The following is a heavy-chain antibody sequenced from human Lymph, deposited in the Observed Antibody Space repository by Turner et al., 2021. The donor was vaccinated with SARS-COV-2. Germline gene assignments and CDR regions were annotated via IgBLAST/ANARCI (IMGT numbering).Heavy chain of an antibody. Sequence: VQLVQSGAEVKPRGASVQACCMAAGYTFTSYEINGVRLATGQGLDWMGWMDPTSGNTGYAQKSQDRVTMTRNTSISTAYMEQRSLRSEDTALYYCARAAHLTGWFDPWGQGTLVTVSS. D-gene: IGHD3-9*01. J-gene: IGHJ5*02. CDR3: ARAAHLTGWFDP. CDR2: MDPTSGNT. V-gene: IGHV1-8*01. CDR1: GYTFTSYE.